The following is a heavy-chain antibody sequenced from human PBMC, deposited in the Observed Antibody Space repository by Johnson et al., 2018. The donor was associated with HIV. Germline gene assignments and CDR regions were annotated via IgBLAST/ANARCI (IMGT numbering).Heavy chain of an antibody. Sequence: QMQLVESGGGVVQPGRSLRLSCTASGFTFSSYGMHWVRQAPGKGLEWVAVIWYDGSNKYYADSVKGRFTISRDNSKNTLYLQMNNRRAEDTAVYYCAKDLFTEREDDVFDIWGQGTMVTVSS. V-gene: IGHV3-33*06. CDR3: AKDLFTEREDDVFDI. D-gene: IGHD1-26*01. CDR2: IWYDGSNK. J-gene: IGHJ3*02. CDR1: GFTFSSYG.